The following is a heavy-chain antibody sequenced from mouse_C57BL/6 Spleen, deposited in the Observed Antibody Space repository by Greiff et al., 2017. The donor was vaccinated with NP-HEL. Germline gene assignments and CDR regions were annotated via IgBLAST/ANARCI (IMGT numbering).Heavy chain of an antibody. CDR1: GYTFTDYE. CDR3: TKTGAFDY. D-gene: IGHD1-1*02. Sequence: LVESGAELVRPGASVTLSCKASGYTFTDYEMHWVKQTPVHGLEWIGAIDPETGGTAYNQKFKGKAILTADKSSSTAYMELRSLTSEDSAVYYCTKTGAFDYWGQGTTLTVSS. CDR2: IDPETGGT. J-gene: IGHJ2*01. V-gene: IGHV1-15*01.